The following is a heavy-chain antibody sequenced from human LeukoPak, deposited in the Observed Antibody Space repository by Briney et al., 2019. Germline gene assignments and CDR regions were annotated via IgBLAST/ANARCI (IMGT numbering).Heavy chain of an antibody. Sequence: PGGSLRLSCAASGFSFSSYSMNWVRQAPGKGLEWVAVISYDGSYKYYADSVKGRFTISRDNSKNTLYLQMNSLRPEDTAVYYCARDPTNWNYVHYFDYWGQGTLVTVSS. J-gene: IGHJ4*02. CDR1: GFSFSSYS. V-gene: IGHV3-30*03. CDR3: ARDPTNWNYVHYFDY. CDR2: ISYDGSYK. D-gene: IGHD1-7*01.